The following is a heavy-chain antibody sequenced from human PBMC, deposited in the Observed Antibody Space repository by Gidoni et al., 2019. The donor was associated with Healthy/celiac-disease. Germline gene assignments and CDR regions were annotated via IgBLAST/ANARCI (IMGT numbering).Heavy chain of an antibody. CDR2: IYYSGST. CDR1: GGSISSSSYY. J-gene: IGHJ6*02. Sequence: QLQLQESGPGLVKPSETLSLTCTVSGGSISSSSYYWGWIRQPPGTGLEWIGSIYYSGSTYYNPSLKSRVTISVDTSKNQFSLKLSSVTAADTAVYYCARQDYDFWSGYSRYYYYYGMDVWGQGTTVTVSS. D-gene: IGHD3-3*01. V-gene: IGHV4-39*01. CDR3: ARQDYDFWSGYSRYYYYYGMDV.